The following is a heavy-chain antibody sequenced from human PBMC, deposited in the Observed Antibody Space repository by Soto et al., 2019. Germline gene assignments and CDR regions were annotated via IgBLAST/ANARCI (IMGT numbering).Heavy chain of an antibody. CDR1: GFSLSSSRVG. D-gene: IGHD3-16*01. J-gene: IGHJ4*02. Sequence: QITLKESGPPLVKPTQTLTLTCAFSGFSLSSSRVGVGWIRQPPGKALEWLALIYWDDDKRYSPSLKSRLTITKDTSKNQVVLTMTNMDPVDTATYYCAHRPRGDYFDYWGQGTLVTVSS. CDR2: IYWDDDK. CDR3: AHRPRGDYFDY. V-gene: IGHV2-5*02.